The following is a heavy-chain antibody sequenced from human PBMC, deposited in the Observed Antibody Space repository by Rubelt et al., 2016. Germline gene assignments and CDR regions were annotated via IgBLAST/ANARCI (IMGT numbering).Heavy chain of an antibody. Sequence: AASGFTFSDYYMSWIRQAPGKGLEWVSYISSSGSTIYYADSVKGRFTISRDNAKNSLYLQMNSLRAEDTAVYYCASSAYCGGDCYPEYFQHWGQGTLVTVSS. J-gene: IGHJ1*01. CDR3: ASSAYCGGDCYPEYFQH. CDR1: GFTFSDYY. V-gene: IGHV3-11*01. CDR2: ISSSGSTI. D-gene: IGHD2-21*02.